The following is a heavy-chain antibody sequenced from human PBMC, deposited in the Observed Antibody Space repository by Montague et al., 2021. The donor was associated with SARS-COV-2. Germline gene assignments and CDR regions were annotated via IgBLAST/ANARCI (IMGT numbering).Heavy chain of an antibody. CDR1: GFTFSSYG. Sequence: SLRLSCAASGFTFSSYGMHWVRQAPGKGLEWVAVMWYDGSNKYYADSVKGRFTISRDNSKNTLYLQMNSLRAEDTAVYYCARVLSYYGMDVWGQGTSVTVSS. D-gene: IGHD3-10*01. CDR3: ARVLSYYGMDV. CDR2: MWYDGSNK. J-gene: IGHJ6*02. V-gene: IGHV3-33*01.